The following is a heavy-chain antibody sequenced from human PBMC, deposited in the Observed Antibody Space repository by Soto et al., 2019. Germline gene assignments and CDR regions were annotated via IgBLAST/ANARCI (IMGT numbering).Heavy chain of an antibody. CDR3: ARAFVIVVATDAFDI. Sequence: QVPLVESGGGVVQPGRSLRLSCAASGFTFSSYAMHWVRQAPGKGLEWVAVISYDGSNKYYADSVKGRFTISRDNSKNTLYLQMNSLRAEDTAVYYCARAFVIVVATDAFDIWGQGTMVTVSS. CDR1: GFTFSSYA. V-gene: IGHV3-30-3*01. D-gene: IGHD3-22*01. CDR2: ISYDGSNK. J-gene: IGHJ3*02.